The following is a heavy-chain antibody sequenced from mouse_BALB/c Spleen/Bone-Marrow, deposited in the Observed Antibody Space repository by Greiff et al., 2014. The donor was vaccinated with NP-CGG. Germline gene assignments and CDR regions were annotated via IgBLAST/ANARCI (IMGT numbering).Heavy chain of an antibody. J-gene: IGHJ2*01. D-gene: IGHD1-2*01. CDR1: GYTFTNYD. CDR3: ARSNSISTATDY. Sequence: QVQLKESGAELVKPGASVKLSCKASGYTFTNYDINWVRQRPEQGLEWIGRIFPGNGSTNYNEKFKGKATLTTDKSSSTAYMQLSRLTSEDSAVYFCARSNSISTATDYWGQGTTLTVSS. CDR2: IFPGNGST. V-gene: IGHV1-77*01.